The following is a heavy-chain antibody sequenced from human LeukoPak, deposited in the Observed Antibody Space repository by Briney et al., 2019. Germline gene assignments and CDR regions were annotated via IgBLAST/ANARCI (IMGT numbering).Heavy chain of an antibody. CDR2: IKSKTDGGTT. CDR3: TTSPDYGDYVSYGMDV. Sequence: GGSLRLSCAASGFTFSASAMSWVRQAPGKGLEWVGRIKSKTDGGTTDYAAPVKGRFTISRDDSKNTLYLQMNSLKTGDTAVYYCTTSPDYGDYVSYGMDVWGQGTTVTVSS. CDR1: GFTFSASA. D-gene: IGHD4-17*01. V-gene: IGHV3-15*01. J-gene: IGHJ6*02.